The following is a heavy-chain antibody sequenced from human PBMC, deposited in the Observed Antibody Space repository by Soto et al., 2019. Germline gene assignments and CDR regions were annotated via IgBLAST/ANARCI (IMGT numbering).Heavy chain of an antibody. CDR3: ARVPGYYGVRNGYYTPFCGMEV. CDR2: IYYSGST. V-gene: IGHV4-61*01. D-gene: IGHD3-3*01. J-gene: IGHJ6*01. Sequence: SKTLSLTCTVSVVSVSSGSYYCSWIRQPPGKGLEWIGYIYYSGSTNYNPSLKSRVTISVDTSKNQFSLKLSSVTAADTAVYYCARVPGYYGVRNGYYTPFCGMEVWVHATTVNVS. CDR1: VVSVSSGSYY.